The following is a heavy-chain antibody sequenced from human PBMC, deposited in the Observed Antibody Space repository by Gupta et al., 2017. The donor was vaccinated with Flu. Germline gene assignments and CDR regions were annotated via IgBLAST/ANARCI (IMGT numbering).Heavy chain of an antibody. CDR3: AKEGADSGDYRFHYDH. CDR2: IGNDAITT. D-gene: IGHD3-22*01. Sequence: QVHLVESGGGVAQPGGSLRLSCAASGFTFRSPGMHWVCQAPGEGLEWVEVIGNDAITTYYAVSVRGRFTISRDNSKDTVYLQMDNLRVEDTALYYCAKEGADSGDYRFHYDHWGQGTRVTV. J-gene: IGHJ4*02. V-gene: IGHV3-30*18. CDR1: GFTFRSPG.